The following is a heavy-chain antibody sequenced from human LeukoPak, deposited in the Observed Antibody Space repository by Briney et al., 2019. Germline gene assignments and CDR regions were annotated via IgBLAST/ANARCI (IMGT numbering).Heavy chain of an antibody. CDR2: ISISSNYI. V-gene: IGHV3-21*01. J-gene: IGHJ6*03. CDR3: AKLERFQRHYSSWSQRPPYYYYYMDV. D-gene: IGHD6-13*01. CDR1: GFTFSRYS. Sequence: KAGGSLRLSCAASGFTFSRYSMNWVRQAPGKGLEWVSSISISSNYIYYADSVKGRFTISRANTRDSLYLQINSLRADDTGVYFCAKLERFQRHYSSWSQRPPYYYYYMDVWGKGTTVIVSS.